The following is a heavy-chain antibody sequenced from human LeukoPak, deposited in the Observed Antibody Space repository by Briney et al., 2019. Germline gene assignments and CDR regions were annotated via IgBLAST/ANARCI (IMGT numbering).Heavy chain of an antibody. V-gene: IGHV3-43*02. D-gene: IGHD3-10*01. CDR3: AGQTKYYYGSGSYWTAFDI. J-gene: IGHJ3*02. CDR1: GFTFGDHA. CDR2: IGNDGST. Sequence: PGGSLRLSCAASGFTFGDHAMHWVRQAPGKGLEWVSLIGNDGSTKYADSVKGRFTISRGSSKNSLYLEMHSLRTEDTALYYCAGQTKYYYGSGSYWTAFDIWGQGTMVTVSS.